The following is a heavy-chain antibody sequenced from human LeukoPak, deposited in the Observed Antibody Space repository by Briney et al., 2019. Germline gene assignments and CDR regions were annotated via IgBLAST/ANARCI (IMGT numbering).Heavy chain of an antibody. CDR3: ALTGLVVTRRSAFDI. D-gene: IGHD2-21*02. CDR1: GYTFTSYG. V-gene: IGHV1-18*01. Sequence: GASVKVSCKASGYTFTSYGISWVRQAPGQGLEWMGWISAYNGNTNYAQKLQGRVTMTTDTSTSTAYMELRSLRSDDTAVYYCALTGLVVTRRSAFDIWGQGTMVAVSS. J-gene: IGHJ3*02. CDR2: ISAYNGNT.